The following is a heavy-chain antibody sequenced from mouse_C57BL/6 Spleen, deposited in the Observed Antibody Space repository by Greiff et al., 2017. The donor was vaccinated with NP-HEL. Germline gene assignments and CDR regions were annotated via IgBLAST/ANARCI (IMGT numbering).Heavy chain of an antibody. D-gene: IGHD2-1*01. CDR3: ARSDYGNRFAY. J-gene: IGHJ3*01. CDR2: INPNNGGT. CDR1: GYTFTDYY. V-gene: IGHV1-26*01. Sequence: EVQLQQSGPELVKPGASVKISCKASGYTFTDYYMNWVKQSHGQSLEWIGDINPNNGGTSYNQKFKGKATLTVDKSSSTAYMELRSLTSEDSAVYDCARSDYGNRFAYWGQGTLVTVSA.